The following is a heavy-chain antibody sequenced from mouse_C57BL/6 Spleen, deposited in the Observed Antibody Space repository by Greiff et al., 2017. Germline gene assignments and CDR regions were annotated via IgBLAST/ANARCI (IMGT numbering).Heavy chain of an antibody. D-gene: IGHD1-1*01. CDR1: GYTFTSYG. Sequence: QVQLKQSGAELARPGASVKLSCKASGYTFTSYGISWVKQRTGQGLEWIGEIYPRSGNTYYNEKFKGKATLTAEKSSSTAYMELRSLTSEDSAVYFWANYYGSLYAMDYWGQGTSVTVSS. CDR2: IYPRSGNT. CDR3: ANYYGSLYAMDY. J-gene: IGHJ4*01. V-gene: IGHV1-81*01.